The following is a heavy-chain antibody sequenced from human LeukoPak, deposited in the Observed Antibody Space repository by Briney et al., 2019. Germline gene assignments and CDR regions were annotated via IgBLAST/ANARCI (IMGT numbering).Heavy chain of an antibody. CDR3: ARNTVTTGLYYYYYGMDV. J-gene: IGHJ6*02. CDR2: IYYSGST. V-gene: IGHV4-59*08. Sequence: SETLSLTCAVYGGSFSGYYWSWIRQPPGKGLEWIGYIYYSGSTNYNPSLKSRVTISVDTSKNQFSLKLSSVTAADTAVYYCARNTVTTGLYYYYYGMDVWGQGTTVTVSS. D-gene: IGHD4-17*01. CDR1: GGSFSGYY.